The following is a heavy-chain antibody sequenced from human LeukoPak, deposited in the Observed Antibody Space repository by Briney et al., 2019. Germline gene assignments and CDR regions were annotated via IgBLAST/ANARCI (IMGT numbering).Heavy chain of an antibody. J-gene: IGHJ5*02. CDR3: AKFWRELLGGIWFDP. V-gene: IGHV3-23*01. D-gene: IGHD1-26*01. CDR1: GFTFSSYA. Sequence: GGSLRLSCAASGFTFSSYAMSWVRQAPGKGLEWVSAISGSGGSTYYADSVKGRFTISRDNSKNTLYLQMNSLRAEDTAVYYCAKFWRELLGGIWFDPWGQGTLVTVSS. CDR2: ISGSGGST.